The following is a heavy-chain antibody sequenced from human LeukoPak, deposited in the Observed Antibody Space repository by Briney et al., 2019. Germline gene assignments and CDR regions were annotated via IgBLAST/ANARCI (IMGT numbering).Heavy chain of an antibody. V-gene: IGHV1-69*13. J-gene: IGHJ6*03. CDR2: IIPIFGTA. Sequence: GASVKVSCKASGGTFSSYAISWVRQAPGQGLEWMGGIIPIFGTANYAQKFHGRVTITADESTSTAYRELSSLRSEDTTVYYCASGIVVVPAAMQYYYYYYMDVWGKGTTVTVSS. CDR3: ASGIVVVPAAMQYYYYYYMDV. D-gene: IGHD2-2*01. CDR1: GGTFSSYA.